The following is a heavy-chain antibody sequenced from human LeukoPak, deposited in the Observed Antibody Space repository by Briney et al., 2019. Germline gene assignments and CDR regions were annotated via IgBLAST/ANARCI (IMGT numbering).Heavy chain of an antibody. J-gene: IGHJ4*02. CDR1: GFTFSSYA. Sequence: GGSLRLSCAASGFTFSSYAMSWVRQAPGKGLEWVSAISGSGGGTYYADSVKGRLPISRDNSKNTQYLQMNRLRAEDTAVYYCAKDPSWSGYFDYWGQGTLVTVSS. CDR3: AKDPSWSGYFDY. D-gene: IGHD6-13*01. V-gene: IGHV3-23*01. CDR2: ISGSGGGT.